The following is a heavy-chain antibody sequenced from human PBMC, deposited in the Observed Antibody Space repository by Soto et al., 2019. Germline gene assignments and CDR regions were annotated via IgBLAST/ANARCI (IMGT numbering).Heavy chain of an antibody. J-gene: IGHJ6*02. V-gene: IGHV3-23*01. CDR2: ISGSGGST. CDR3: ARATYFYDSSGYSGYGLDV. CDR1: GFTFSSYA. Sequence: PGGSLRLSCAASGFTFSSYAMSWVRQAPGKGLEWVSAISGSGGSTYYADSVKGRFTISRDNSKNTLYLQMNSLRAEDTAVYYCARATYFYDSSGYSGYGLDVWGQGTTVTVSS. D-gene: IGHD3-22*01.